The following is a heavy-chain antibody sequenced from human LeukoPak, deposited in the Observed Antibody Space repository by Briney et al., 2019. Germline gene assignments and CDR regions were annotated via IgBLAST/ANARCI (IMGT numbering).Heavy chain of an antibody. Sequence: GESLKISCKGSGYSFTSYWIGWVRQMPGKGLEWMGIIYPGDSDTRYSPSFQGQVTIPADKSISTAYLQWSSLKASDTAMYYCARRSYYYDSSGYYAYFDYWGQGTLVTVSS. V-gene: IGHV5-51*01. D-gene: IGHD3-22*01. CDR1: GYSFTSYW. CDR2: IYPGDSDT. J-gene: IGHJ4*02. CDR3: ARRSYYYDSSGYYAYFDY.